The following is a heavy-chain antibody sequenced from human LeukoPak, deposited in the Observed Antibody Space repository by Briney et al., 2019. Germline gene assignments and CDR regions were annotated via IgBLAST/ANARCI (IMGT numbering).Heavy chain of an antibody. D-gene: IGHD3-9*01. CDR3: AKTDSTVTGYEYYMDV. V-gene: IGHV3-30*18. CDR1: KFTFTTSD. J-gene: IGHJ6*03. Sequence: GGSLRLSCAASKFTFTTSDMNWVRQAPGKGLEWVAVISYDGSNKYYADSVKGRFTISRDNSKNTLYLQMNSLRAEDTAVYYCAKTDSTVTGYEYYMDVWGKGTTVTVSS. CDR2: ISYDGSNK.